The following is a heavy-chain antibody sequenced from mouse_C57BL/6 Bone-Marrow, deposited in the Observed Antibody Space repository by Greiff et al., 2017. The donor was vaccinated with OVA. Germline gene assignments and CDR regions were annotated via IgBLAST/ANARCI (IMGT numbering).Heavy chain of an antibody. CDR2: IDPENGDT. CDR1: GFNIKDDY. J-gene: IGHJ2*01. CDR3: TAFYYFPS. V-gene: IGHV14-4*01. Sequence: VQLKESGAELVRPGASVKLSCTASGFNIKDDYMHWVKQRPEQGLEWIGWIDPENGDTEYASKFQGKATITADTSSNTAYLQLSSLTSEDTAVYDCTAFYYFPSWGYGTPLPVSS.